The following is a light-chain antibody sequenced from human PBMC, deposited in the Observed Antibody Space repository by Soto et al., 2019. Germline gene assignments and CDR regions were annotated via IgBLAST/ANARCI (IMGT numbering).Light chain of an antibody. CDR2: DAS. CDR3: QQFNSYPIT. J-gene: IGKJ5*01. Sequence: AIQLTQSPSSLSASVGDRVTITCRASQGISSALAWYQQKPGKAPKLLIYDASSLESEVPSRFSGSGSGTDFTLTISSKQPEDFATYYCQQFNSYPITFGKGTRLEIK. CDR1: QGISSA. V-gene: IGKV1-13*02.